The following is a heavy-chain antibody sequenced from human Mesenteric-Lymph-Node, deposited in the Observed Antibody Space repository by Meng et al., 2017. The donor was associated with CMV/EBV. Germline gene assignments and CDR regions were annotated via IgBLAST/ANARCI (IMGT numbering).Heavy chain of an antibody. CDR1: GFSFRNYA. V-gene: IGHV3-23*03. D-gene: IGHD3-22*01. CDR3: AKDRLAYYYDSSGYYYFYGMDV. CDR2: TYSDARTT. J-gene: IGHJ6*02. Sequence: GGSLRLSCAASGFSFRNYAVSWVRQAPGKGLEWVSITYSDARTTYYADSVKGRFTISRDNSKNTLYLQMNSLRAEDTAVYYCAKDRLAYYYDSSGYYYFYGMDVWGQGTTVTVSS.